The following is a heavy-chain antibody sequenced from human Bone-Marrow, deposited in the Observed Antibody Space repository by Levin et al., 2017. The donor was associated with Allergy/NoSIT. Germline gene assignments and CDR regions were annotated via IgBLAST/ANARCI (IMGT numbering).Heavy chain of an antibody. V-gene: IGHV3-48*04. CDR3: ARTPLAAQYYFDY. J-gene: IGHJ4*02. CDR1: GFTFTYYS. CDR2: INSDSGIK. D-gene: IGHD6-6*01. Sequence: GESLKISCAGSGFTFTYYSMSWVRQAPGKGLEWVSYINSDSGIKYDADSVKGRFTISRDNAKNSLYLQMNSLRAEDTAVYYCARTPLAAQYYFDYWGQGTLVTVSS.